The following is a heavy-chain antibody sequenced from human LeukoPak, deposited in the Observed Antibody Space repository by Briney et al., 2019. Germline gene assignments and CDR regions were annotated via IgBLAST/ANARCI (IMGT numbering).Heavy chain of an antibody. Sequence: SETLSLTCAVYGGSFSGYYWSWIRQPPGKGLEWIGEINHSGSTNYNPSLKSRVTISVDLKLSSVTAADTAVYYCARDSSGWYYFDYWGQGTLVTVSS. J-gene: IGHJ4*02. CDR1: GGSFSGYY. CDR2: INHSGST. V-gene: IGHV4-34*01. D-gene: IGHD6-19*01. CDR3: ARDSSGWYYFDY.